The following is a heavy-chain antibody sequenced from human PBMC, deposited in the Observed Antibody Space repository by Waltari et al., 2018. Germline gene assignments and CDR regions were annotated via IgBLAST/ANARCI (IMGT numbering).Heavy chain of an antibody. CDR1: GYSISSGYS. Sequence: QVQLQESGPGLVKPSETLSLTCAVSGYSISSGYSWGWIRQPPGKGLEWIGSIYHSGSTYYNPSLKSRVTISVDTSKNQFSLKLSSVTAADTAVYYCARMVRGRLVPAFFDYWGQGTLVTVSS. V-gene: IGHV4-38-2*01. D-gene: IGHD6-19*01. CDR2: IYHSGST. CDR3: ARMVRGRLVPAFFDY. J-gene: IGHJ4*02.